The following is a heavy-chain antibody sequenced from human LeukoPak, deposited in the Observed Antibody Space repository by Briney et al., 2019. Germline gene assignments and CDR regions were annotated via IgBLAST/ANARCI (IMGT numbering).Heavy chain of an antibody. CDR3: ARVTAAGGTDDAFDV. Sequence: SETLSLTCAIYGGSFSSYYWSWIRQPPGKGLEWIGEINHSGGTNYNPSLKSRVTISVDTSKNQFSLKMNSVTAADTAVYYCARVTAAGGTDDAFDVWGRGTMVTVSS. J-gene: IGHJ3*01. V-gene: IGHV4-34*01. D-gene: IGHD2-21*02. CDR1: GGSFSSYY. CDR2: INHSGGT.